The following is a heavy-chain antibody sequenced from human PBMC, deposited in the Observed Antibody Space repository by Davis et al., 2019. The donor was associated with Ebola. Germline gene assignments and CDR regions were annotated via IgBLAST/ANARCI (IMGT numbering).Heavy chain of an antibody. CDR3: ARDHYGSGSYYNPFDY. CDR2: IIPIFGTA. D-gene: IGHD3-10*01. V-gene: IGHV1-69*06. J-gene: IGHJ4*02. Sequence: AASVKVSCKASGGTFSSYAISWVRQAPGQGLEWMGGIIPIFGTANYAQKFQGRVTITADKSTSTAYMELSSLRSEDTAVYYCARDHYGSGSYYNPFDYWGQGTLVTVSS. CDR1: GGTFSSYA.